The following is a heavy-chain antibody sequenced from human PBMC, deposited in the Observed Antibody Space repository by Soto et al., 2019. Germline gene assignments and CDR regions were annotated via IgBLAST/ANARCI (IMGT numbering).Heavy chain of an antibody. J-gene: IGHJ5*02. CDR1: GYTLTELS. V-gene: IGHV1-24*01. Sequence: GSSVKVSCKVSGYTLTELSMPWVRQAPGKGLEWMGGFDPEDGETIYAQKFQGRVTMTEDTSTDTAYMELSSLRSEDTAVYYCATALPADNWLDPWGQGTLVTVSS. CDR3: ATALPADNWLDP. D-gene: IGHD2-2*01. CDR2: FDPEDGET.